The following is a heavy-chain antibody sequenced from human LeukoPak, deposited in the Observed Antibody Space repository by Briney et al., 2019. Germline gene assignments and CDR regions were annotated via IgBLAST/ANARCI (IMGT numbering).Heavy chain of an antibody. CDR1: GGSFSGYY. V-gene: IGHV4-34*01. CDR2: INHSGST. D-gene: IGHD6-6*01. CDR3: ARLGPVRRGSSLPDY. Sequence: SETLSLTCAVYGGSFSGYYWSWIRQPPGKGLEWIGEINHSGSTNYNPSLKSRVTISVDTSKNQFSLRLSSVTAADTAVYYCARLGPVRRGSSLPDYWGQGTLVTVSS. J-gene: IGHJ4*02.